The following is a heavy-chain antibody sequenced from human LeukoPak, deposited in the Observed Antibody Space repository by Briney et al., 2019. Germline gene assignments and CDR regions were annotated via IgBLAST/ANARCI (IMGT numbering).Heavy chain of an antibody. D-gene: IGHD2-8*01. Sequence: PSETLSLTCAVYGGSFSVYYWSWIRQPPGKGLEWIGEINHSGSTNYNPSLKSRVTISVDTSKNKFSLKLSSVTAADTAVYSCARGVRGLNDYWGQGTLVTVSS. V-gene: IGHV4-34*01. CDR1: GGSFSVYY. J-gene: IGHJ4*02. CDR2: INHSGST. CDR3: ARGVRGLNDY.